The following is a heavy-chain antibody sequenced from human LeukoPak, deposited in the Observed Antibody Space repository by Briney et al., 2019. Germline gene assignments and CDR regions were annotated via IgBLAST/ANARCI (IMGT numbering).Heavy chain of an antibody. V-gene: IGHV3-11*04. CDR3: AKDFHTVTAYAFDI. CDR2: ISSSGSTI. Sequence: PGGSLRLSCAASGFTFSDYYMSWIRQAPGKGLEWVSYISSSGSTIYYADSVKGRFTISRDNSKNTLYLQMNSLRAEDTAVYYCAKDFHTVTAYAFDIRGQGTMVTVSS. J-gene: IGHJ3*02. CDR1: GFTFSDYY. D-gene: IGHD4-11*01.